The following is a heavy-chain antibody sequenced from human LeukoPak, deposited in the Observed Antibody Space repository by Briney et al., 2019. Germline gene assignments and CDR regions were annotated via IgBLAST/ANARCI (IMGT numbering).Heavy chain of an antibody. CDR3: ARGNTELRGGYYYYYMDV. Sequence: GASVKVSCKASGYTFTGYYMHWVRQAPGQGLEWMGWINPNSGGTNYAQKFQGRVTMTRDTSISTAYMELSRLRSDDTAVYYCARGNTELRGGYYYYYMDVWGKGTTVTVSS. D-gene: IGHD1-26*01. CDR1: GYTFTGYY. CDR2: INPNSGGT. V-gene: IGHV1-2*02. J-gene: IGHJ6*03.